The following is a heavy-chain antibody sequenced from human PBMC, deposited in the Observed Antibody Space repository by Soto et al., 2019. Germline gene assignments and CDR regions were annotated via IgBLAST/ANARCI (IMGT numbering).Heavy chain of an antibody. CDR2: IIPIHGTT. J-gene: IGHJ4*02. V-gene: IGHV1-69*01. CDR1: GGSLTSYP. CDR3: ARGWGLVS. D-gene: IGHD3-16*01. Sequence: QMEQSGAEVRKPGSSVKVSCKPSGGSLTSYPMAWVREAPGQGFEWMGGIIPIHGTTEYAQKFQGRVTITADESTNSATLELTGLTSEDTAVYYCARGWGLVSWGQGTLVTVSS.